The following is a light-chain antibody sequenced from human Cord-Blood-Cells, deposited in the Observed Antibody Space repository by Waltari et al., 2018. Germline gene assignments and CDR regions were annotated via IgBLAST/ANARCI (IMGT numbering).Light chain of an antibody. J-gene: IGKJ1*01. CDR2: DAS. V-gene: IGKV3-11*01. Sequence: EIVLTQSPATLSLSPGERATLSCRASQSVSSYLAGYQQKPGQAPRLLIYDASNRATGIPARFSGSGSGTDFTLTISSLEPEDFAVYYCQQRSNWPPWTFGQGPKVEIK. CDR3: QQRSNWPPWT. CDR1: QSVSSY.